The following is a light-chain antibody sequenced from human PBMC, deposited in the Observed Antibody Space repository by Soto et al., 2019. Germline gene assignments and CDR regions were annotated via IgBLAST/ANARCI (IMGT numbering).Light chain of an antibody. CDR3: HHRDDRPPMYS. J-gene: IGKJ2*01. Sequence: VLTQSPATLSSPPGARANLSCRASQRIGNQLTWYQQRPGRAPRLLMSDATHRATGVPARFSASGFGRDFSLTISSLEPEDFAVYYCHHRDDRPPMYSFGQGTKLEI. CDR1: QRIGNQ. CDR2: DAT. V-gene: IGKV3-11*02.